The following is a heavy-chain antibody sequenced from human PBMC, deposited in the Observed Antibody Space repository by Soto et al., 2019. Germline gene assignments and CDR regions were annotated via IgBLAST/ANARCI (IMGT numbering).Heavy chain of an antibody. D-gene: IGHD2-21*01. CDR3: ARISPIVVVSSSDY. Sequence: ASVKVSCKASGSTFTSYAMHWVRQAPGQRLEWMGWINAGNGNTKYSQKFQGRVTITRDTSASTAYMELSSLRSEDTAVYYCARISPIVVVSSSDYWGQGTLVTVSS. CDR1: GSTFTSYA. CDR2: INAGNGNT. V-gene: IGHV1-3*01. J-gene: IGHJ4*02.